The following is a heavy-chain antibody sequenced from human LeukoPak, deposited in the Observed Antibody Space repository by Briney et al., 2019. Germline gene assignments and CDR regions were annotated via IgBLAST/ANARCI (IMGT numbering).Heavy chain of an antibody. CDR1: GFTFSDYY. J-gene: IGHJ5*02. V-gene: IGHV3-11*01. CDR2: ISSSGSTI. D-gene: IGHD3-10*01. CDR3: AKEAWFGELALDR. Sequence: GGSLRLSCAASGFTFSDYYMSWIRQAPGKGLEWVSYISSSGSTIYYADSVKGRFTISRDNSKNTLYLQMDRLRAEDMAVYYCAKEAWFGELALDRWGQGTLVTVSS.